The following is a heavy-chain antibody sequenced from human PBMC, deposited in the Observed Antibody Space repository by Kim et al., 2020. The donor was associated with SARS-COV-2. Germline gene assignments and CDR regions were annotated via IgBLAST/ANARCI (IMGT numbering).Heavy chain of an antibody. CDR3: ARGLLWFGELSPHFDL. D-gene: IGHD3-10*01. CDR2: IWYDGSNK. V-gene: IGHV3-33*01. Sequence: GGSLRLSCAASGFTFSSYGMHWVRQAPGKGLEWVAVIWYDGSNKYYADSVKGRFTISRDNSKNTLYLQMNSLRAEDTAVYYCARGLLWFGELSPHFDLWGRGTLVTVSS. J-gene: IGHJ2*01. CDR1: GFTFSSYG.